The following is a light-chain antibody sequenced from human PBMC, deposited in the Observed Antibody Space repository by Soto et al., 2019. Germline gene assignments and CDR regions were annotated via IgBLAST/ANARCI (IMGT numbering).Light chain of an antibody. Sequence: DTVMTQSPDSLAVSLGERATINCKSSQSVLFTSSNKNFLTWYQQKPGQPPKLLIYWASTRESGVPDRFSGSGSGTNFTLTISSLQAEDVAFYWCQQYFDVPFTFGGGTKVEI. V-gene: IGKV4-1*01. CDR2: WAS. J-gene: IGKJ4*01. CDR1: QSVLFTSSNKNF. CDR3: QQYFDVPFT.